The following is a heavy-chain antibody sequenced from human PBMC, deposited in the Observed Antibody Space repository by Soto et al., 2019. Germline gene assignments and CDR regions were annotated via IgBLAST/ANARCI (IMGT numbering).Heavy chain of an antibody. V-gene: IGHV4-59*01. J-gene: IGHJ3*02. CDR1: GGSISSYY. CDR2: IYYSGST. Sequence: SETLSLTCTVSGGSISSYYWSWIRQPPGKGLEWIGYIYYSGSTNYNPSLKSRVTISVDTSKNQFSLKLSSVTAADTAVYYCARAWGTTVSSDAFDIWGQGTMVTVSS. D-gene: IGHD1-1*01. CDR3: ARAWGTTVSSDAFDI.